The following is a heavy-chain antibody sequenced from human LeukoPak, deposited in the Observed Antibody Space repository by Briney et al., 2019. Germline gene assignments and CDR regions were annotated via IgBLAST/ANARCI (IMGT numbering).Heavy chain of an antibody. V-gene: IGHV3-11*04. D-gene: IGHD4-17*01. CDR1: GFTFSDYY. Sequence: GGXLRLSCAASGFTFSDYYMSWIRQAPGKGLEGVSYISSSGSNRYYADSVKGRFTISRDNAKNSLYLQMNSLRAEDTAVYYCAREVYGDYDLDYWGQGTLVTVSS. J-gene: IGHJ4*02. CDR3: AREVYGDYDLDY. CDR2: ISSSGSNR.